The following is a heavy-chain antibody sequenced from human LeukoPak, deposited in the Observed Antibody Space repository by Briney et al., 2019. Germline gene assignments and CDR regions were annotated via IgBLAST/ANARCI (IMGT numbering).Heavy chain of an antibody. Sequence: GGSLRLSCEVSGFTFSSYWMGWVRQAPGRGLKWVANIRPDGSEGFYVEYLKGRFTISRDNAKNSLYLQMNSLGAEDTAVYYCARVDCSGYNCFSGFDYWGQGTLVTVSS. CDR3: ARVDCSGYNCFSGFDY. V-gene: IGHV3-7*01. CDR1: GFTFSSYW. D-gene: IGHD3-22*01. J-gene: IGHJ4*02. CDR2: IRPDGSEG.